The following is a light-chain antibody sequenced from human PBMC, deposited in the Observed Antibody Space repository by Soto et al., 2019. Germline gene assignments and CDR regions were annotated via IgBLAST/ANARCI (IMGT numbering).Light chain of an antibody. V-gene: IGKV1-5*03. CDR3: QQSYCTLWT. CDR2: KAS. Sequence: DVKITQSPSTLSGSVGDRVTITCRASQTISSWLAWYQQKQGKAPKLLIYKASTLKSGVPSRFSGSGSGTELTITISSLQPEDCTTYYCQQSYCTLWTFGQGTKVDNK. CDR1: QTISSW. J-gene: IGKJ1*01.